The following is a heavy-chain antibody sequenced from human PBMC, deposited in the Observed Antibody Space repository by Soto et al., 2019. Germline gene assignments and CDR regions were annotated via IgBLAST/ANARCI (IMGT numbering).Heavy chain of an antibody. CDR3: ARDPNWNAPPRSGGAFDI. CDR2: IIPIFGTA. D-gene: IGHD1-20*01. V-gene: IGHV1-69*13. J-gene: IGHJ3*02. CDR1: GGTFSSYA. Sequence: GASVKVSCKASGGTFSSYAISWVRQAPGQGLEWMGGIIPIFGTANYAQKFQGRVTITADESTSTAYMELSSLRSEDTAVYYCARDPNWNAPPRSGGAFDIWGQGTMVTVSS.